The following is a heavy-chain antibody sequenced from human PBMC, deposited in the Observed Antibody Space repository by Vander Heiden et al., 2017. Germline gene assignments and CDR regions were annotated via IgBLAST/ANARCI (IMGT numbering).Heavy chain of an antibody. CDR1: VGSISSYD. V-gene: IGHV4-4*07. Sequence: QVQLQESVPGLVTPSETLSLICTVPVGSISSYDWSWIRQPAGKGLEWIGRIYTSGSTNYNPSLKSRVTMSVDTSKNQFSLKLSSVTAADTAVYYCARDGEYNWFDPWGQGTLVTVSS. CDR2: IYTSGST. CDR3: ARDGEYNWFDP. D-gene: IGHD3-10*01. J-gene: IGHJ5*02.